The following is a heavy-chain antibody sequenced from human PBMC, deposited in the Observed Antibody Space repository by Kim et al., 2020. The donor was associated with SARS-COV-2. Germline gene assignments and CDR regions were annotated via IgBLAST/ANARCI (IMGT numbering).Heavy chain of an antibody. CDR3: ARDREGSGSYRTGGFDY. CDR2: IYYSGST. V-gene: IGHV4-31*03. Sequence: SETLSLTCTVSGGSISSGGYYWSWIRQHPGKGLEWIGYIYYSGSTYYNPSLKSRVTISVDTSKNQFSLKLSSVTAADTAVYYCARDREGSGSYRTGGFDYWGQGTLVTVSS. D-gene: IGHD3-10*01. CDR1: GGSISSGGYY. J-gene: IGHJ4*02.